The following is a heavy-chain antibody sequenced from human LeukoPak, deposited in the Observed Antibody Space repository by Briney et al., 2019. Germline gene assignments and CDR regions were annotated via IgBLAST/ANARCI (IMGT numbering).Heavy chain of an antibody. V-gene: IGHV4-59*01. Sequence: SETLSLTCTVSGGSISSYYWSWIRQPPGKGLEWIGYIYYSGSTNYNPPLESRVTISVDTSKNQFSLKLNSVTAADTAMYYCARWYSSSSRAFDIWGQGTVVTVSS. D-gene: IGHD6-6*01. CDR1: GGSISSYY. CDR3: ARWYSSSSRAFDI. CDR2: IYYSGST. J-gene: IGHJ3*02.